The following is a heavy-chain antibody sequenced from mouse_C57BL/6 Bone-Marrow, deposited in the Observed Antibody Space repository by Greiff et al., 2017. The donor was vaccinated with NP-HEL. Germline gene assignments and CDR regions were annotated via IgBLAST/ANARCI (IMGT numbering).Heavy chain of an antibody. CDR1: GYTFTGYW. CDR3: ARERAGDYYGSSPYWYFDV. Sequence: VQLQESGAELMKPGASVKLSCKATGYTFTGYWIEWVKQRPGHGLEWIGEILPGSGSTNYNEKFKGKATFTADTSSNTAYMQLSSLTTEDSAIYYCARERAGDYYGSSPYWYFDVWGTGTTVTVSS. CDR2: ILPGSGST. V-gene: IGHV1-9*01. D-gene: IGHD1-1*01. J-gene: IGHJ1*03.